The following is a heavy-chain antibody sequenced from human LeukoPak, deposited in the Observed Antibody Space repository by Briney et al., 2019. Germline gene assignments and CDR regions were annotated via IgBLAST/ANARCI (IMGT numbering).Heavy chain of an antibody. Sequence: PSETLSLTCTVSGGSISSYYWSWIRQPAGKGLEWIGRIYTSGSTNYHPSLKSRVTMSVDTSKNRFSLKLSSVTAAGTAVYYCARDREDIVVVPAAHKHYYYYYMDVWGKGTTVTVSS. J-gene: IGHJ6*03. D-gene: IGHD2-2*01. CDR3: ARDREDIVVVPAAHKHYYYYYMDV. CDR1: GGSISSYY. V-gene: IGHV4-4*07. CDR2: IYTSGST.